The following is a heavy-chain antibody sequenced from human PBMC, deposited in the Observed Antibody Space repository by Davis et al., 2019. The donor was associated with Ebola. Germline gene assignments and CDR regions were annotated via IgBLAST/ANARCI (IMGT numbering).Heavy chain of an antibody. V-gene: IGHV4-39*07. J-gene: IGHJ2*01. D-gene: IGHD6-6*01. Sequence: SETLSLTCSVSGGSISSGTYYWGWVRQPPWKGLEWIGSIYYNGRTYYSSSLEGRVTILLDTSKNQFSLKLRSVTAADTAVYFCARLSGLFSSSSGALYFDLWGRGTLVSVSS. CDR1: GGSISSGTYY. CDR3: ARLSGLFSSSSGALYFDL. CDR2: IYYNGRT.